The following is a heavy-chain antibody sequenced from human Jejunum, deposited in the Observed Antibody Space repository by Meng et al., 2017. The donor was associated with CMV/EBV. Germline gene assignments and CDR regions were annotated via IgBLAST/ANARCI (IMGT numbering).Heavy chain of an antibody. D-gene: IGHD2-2*01. J-gene: IGHJ4*02. CDR1: TGYG. V-gene: IGHV1-18*01. CDR2: ISVHNGNT. Sequence: TGYGMSWVRQAPGQGLEWMGWISVHNGNTNYAQKFQGRVSMTADTSTNTAYMELRSLRSDDTAVYYCARDKVAGGYCSTTTCPQIFTYWGQGTLVTVSS. CDR3: ARDKVAGGYCSTTTCPQIFTY.